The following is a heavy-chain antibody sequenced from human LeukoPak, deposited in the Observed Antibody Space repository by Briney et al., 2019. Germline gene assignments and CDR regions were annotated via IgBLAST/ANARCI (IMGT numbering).Heavy chain of an antibody. J-gene: IGHJ1*01. V-gene: IGHV7-4-1*02. Sequence: ASVKVSCKASGYTFTNYAVNWVRQAPGQGLEWMGWINTNTGNPTYAQGFTGRFVFSLDTSVSTAYLQISSLKAEDTAVYYCARVPAAAGRKSLSRKYFQHWGQGTLVTVSS. CDR1: GYTFTNYA. D-gene: IGHD6-13*01. CDR2: INTNTGNP. CDR3: ARVPAAAGRKSLSRKYFQH.